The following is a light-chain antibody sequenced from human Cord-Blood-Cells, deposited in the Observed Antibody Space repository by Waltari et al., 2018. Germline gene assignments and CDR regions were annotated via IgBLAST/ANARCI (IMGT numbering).Light chain of an antibody. CDR1: QDISNY. Sequence: DIQMTQSPSSLSASVGDRVTITCQASQDISNYLNWYQQKPGKAPKLLIYDASNLETGVPSRFSGGGSGTDFTFTISSLQPEDIATYYCQQYDNLPFGQGTKLEIK. J-gene: IGKJ2*01. CDR3: QQYDNLP. V-gene: IGKV1-33*01. CDR2: DAS.